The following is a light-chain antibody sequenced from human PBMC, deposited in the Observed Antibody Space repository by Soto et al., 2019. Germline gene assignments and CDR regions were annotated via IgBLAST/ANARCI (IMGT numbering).Light chain of an antibody. J-gene: IGLJ2*01. CDR3: SSYTSSSTLAV. Sequence: QSALTQPSSVSGSPGQSITISCTGTSSDVGGYNYVSWYQPDPGKAPKLMIYDVNNRPSGVSNRFSGSKSGNTASLTISGLQAEDEAYYYCSSYTSSSTLAVFGGGTKLTVL. CDR1: SSDVGGYNY. V-gene: IGLV2-14*01. CDR2: DVN.